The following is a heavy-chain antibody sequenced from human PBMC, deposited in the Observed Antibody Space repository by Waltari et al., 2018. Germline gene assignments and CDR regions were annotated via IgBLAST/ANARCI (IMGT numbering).Heavy chain of an antibody. J-gene: IGHJ4*02. V-gene: IGHV4-39*07. CDR2: IYYSWSN. CDR1: GGSISSSSYY. Sequence: QLQLQESGPGLVKPSETLSLTCTVSGGSISSSSYYWGWIRQPPGKGLEWMGSIYYSWSNYYNPSLKSRVTRSVDTSKNQCSLKLSSVTAADTAVYYCARLLLQWLTCDYWGQGTLVTVSS. D-gene: IGHD6-19*01. CDR3: ARLLLQWLTCDY.